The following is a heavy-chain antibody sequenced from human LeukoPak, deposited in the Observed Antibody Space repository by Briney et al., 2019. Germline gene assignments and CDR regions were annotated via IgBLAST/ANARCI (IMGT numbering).Heavy chain of an antibody. V-gene: IGHV4-34*01. CDR1: GGSFSGYY. J-gene: IGHJ4*02. CDR3: ARHQMRYSYGTLFDY. CDR2: INHSGST. Sequence: SETLSLTCAVYGGSFSGYYWSWIRQPPGKGLEWIGEINHSGSTNYNPSLKSRVTISVDTPKNQFSLRLSSVTATDTAEYFCARHQMRYSYGTLFDYWGQGTLVTVSS. D-gene: IGHD5-18*01.